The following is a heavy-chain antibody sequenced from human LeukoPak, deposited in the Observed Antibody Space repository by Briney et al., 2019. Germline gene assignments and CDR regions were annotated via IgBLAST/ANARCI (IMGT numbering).Heavy chain of an antibody. CDR2: IKQDGSEK. V-gene: IGHV3-7*03. CDR3: ARKAYGLDV. J-gene: IGHJ6*04. CDR1: GFTISSYW. Sequence: GGSLRLSCAPSGFTISSYWMSWVRQAPGKGLEWVANIKQDGSEKYYVDSVKGRFTISRDNGKNSLYLQMNSLRAEDTAVYYCARKAYGLDVWGKGTTVTVSS.